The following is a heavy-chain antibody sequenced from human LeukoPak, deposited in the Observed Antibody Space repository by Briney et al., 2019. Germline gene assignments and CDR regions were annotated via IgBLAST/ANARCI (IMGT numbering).Heavy chain of an antibody. Sequence: GGSLRLSCAASGFTLSDHYMDWVRQAPGKGLEWVGRTRNKADRYTTVYAASVNGRFTISRDDSKSSLYLQMNSLKTEDTAVYYCAREVYGDNYFDYWGQGTLVTVSS. CDR3: AREVYGDNYFDY. V-gene: IGHV3-72*01. CDR1: GFTLSDHY. D-gene: IGHD4-17*01. CDR2: TRNKADRYTT. J-gene: IGHJ4*02.